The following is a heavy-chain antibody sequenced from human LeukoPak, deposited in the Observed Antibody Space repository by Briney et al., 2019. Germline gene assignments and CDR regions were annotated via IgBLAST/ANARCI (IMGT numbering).Heavy chain of an antibody. CDR1: GYTFTSYD. D-gene: IGHD3-10*01. CDR2: TNPNSGNT. J-gene: IGHJ6*02. Sequence: ASVKVSCKASGYTFTSYDINWVRQATGQGLEWMGWTNPNSGNTGYAQKFQGRVTMTRNTSISTAYMELSSLRSEDTAVYYCARGGELLWFGELSGPYYYYGMDVWGQGTTVTVSS. V-gene: IGHV1-8*01. CDR3: ARGGELLWFGELSGPYYYYGMDV.